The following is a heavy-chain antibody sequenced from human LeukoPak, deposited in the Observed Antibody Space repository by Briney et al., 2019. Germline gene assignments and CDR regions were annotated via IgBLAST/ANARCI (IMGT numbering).Heavy chain of an antibody. CDR2: ISSSGSTI. V-gene: IGHV3-48*03. Sequence: GGSLRLPCAASGFTFSSYEMNWVRQAPGKGLEWVSYISSSGSTIYYADSVKGRFTISRDNAKNSLYLQMNSLRAEDTAVYYCARGYYDSSGYYFFDYWGQGTLVTVSS. CDR1: GFTFSSYE. CDR3: ARGYYDSSGYYFFDY. D-gene: IGHD3-22*01. J-gene: IGHJ4*02.